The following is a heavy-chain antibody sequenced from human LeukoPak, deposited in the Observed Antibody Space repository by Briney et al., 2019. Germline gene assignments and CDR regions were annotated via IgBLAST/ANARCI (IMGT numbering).Heavy chain of an antibody. CDR1: GYTFTRYY. D-gene: IGHD3-16*02. CDR3: ARLPYRDGVAQDY. V-gene: IGHV1-46*01. J-gene: IGHJ4*02. Sequence: ASVKVSCKTSGYTFTRYYMQWVRQAPGHGLDWMGIINPISGATDYAQKFQGRVTMTRDTSTSTVYMELSRLRSEDTAMYYCARLPYRDGVAQDYWGQGTLVTVSP. CDR2: INPISGAT.